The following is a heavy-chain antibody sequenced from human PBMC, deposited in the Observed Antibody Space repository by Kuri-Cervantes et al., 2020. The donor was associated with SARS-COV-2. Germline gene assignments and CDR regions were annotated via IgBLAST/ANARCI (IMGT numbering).Heavy chain of an antibody. V-gene: IGHV3-23*01. J-gene: IGHJ1*01. CDR3: AKDGFVGGLGSPGRAYFQH. D-gene: IGHD2-15*01. CDR1: GFTFSNYA. CDR2: ITGTGRNT. Sequence: GEPLKISCAASGFTFSNYAMSWVRQAPGKGLEWVSGITGTGRNTYYADSVKGRFTISREKSKNTLYLQMNSLRVEDTAVYYCAKDGFVGGLGSPGRAYFQHWGQGTLVTVSS.